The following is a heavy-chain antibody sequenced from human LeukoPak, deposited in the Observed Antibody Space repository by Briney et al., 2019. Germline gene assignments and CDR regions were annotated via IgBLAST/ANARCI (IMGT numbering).Heavy chain of an antibody. Sequence: GASVKVSCKASGYTFTGYYMHWVRQAPGQGLEWMGWINPNSGGTNYAQKFQGRVTMTRDTSISTAYMELSRLRSDDTAVYYCARSALSIVGATNPFDYWGQGTLVTVSS. CDR1: GYTFTGYY. D-gene: IGHD1-26*01. CDR2: INPNSGGT. J-gene: IGHJ4*02. V-gene: IGHV1-2*02. CDR3: ARSALSIVGATNPFDY.